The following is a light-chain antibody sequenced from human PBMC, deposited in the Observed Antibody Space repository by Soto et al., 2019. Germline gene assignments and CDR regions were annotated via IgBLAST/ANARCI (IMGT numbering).Light chain of an antibody. Sequence: ETVMTQSPVTLSAYPGDRATFSCMASQSVSIKVAWYQQKPGQAHRLLIYDTSTRAHRLPVRFSGSGSGTEFTLRISSLQSQDFATYYCQQYCDWPRTFGQGTKLEIK. CDR3: QQYCDWPRT. V-gene: IGKV3-15*01. CDR2: DTS. CDR1: QSVSIK. J-gene: IGKJ2*01.